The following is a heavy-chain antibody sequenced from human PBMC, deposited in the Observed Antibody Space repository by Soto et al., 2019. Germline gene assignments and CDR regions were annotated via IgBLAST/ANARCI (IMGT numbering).Heavy chain of an antibody. CDR1: GFTFSSYS. V-gene: IGHV3-21*01. J-gene: IGHJ4*02. CDR3: ARDPGYCSSTSCYFGRYFDY. Sequence: EVQLVESGGGLVKPGGSLRLSCAASGFTFSSYSMNWVRQAPGKGLEWVSSISSSSSYIYYADSVKGRFTISRDNAKNSLYLQMNSRRDEDTAVYYCARDPGYCSSTSCYFGRYFDYWGQGTLVTVSS. CDR2: ISSSSSYI. D-gene: IGHD2-2*01.